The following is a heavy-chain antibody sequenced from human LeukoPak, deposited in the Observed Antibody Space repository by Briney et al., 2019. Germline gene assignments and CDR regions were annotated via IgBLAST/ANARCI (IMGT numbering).Heavy chain of an antibody. Sequence: SETLSLTCPVSGGSISSYYWSWIRQPAGKGLAWIGRIYTSGSTNYNPSLKSRVTMSVDTSKNQFSLKLSSVTAADTAVYYCARGVNDFWSGYYYYGMDVWGQGTTVTVSS. V-gene: IGHV4-4*07. CDR3: ARGVNDFWSGYYYYGMDV. D-gene: IGHD3-3*01. CDR2: IYTSGST. J-gene: IGHJ6*02. CDR1: GGSISSYY.